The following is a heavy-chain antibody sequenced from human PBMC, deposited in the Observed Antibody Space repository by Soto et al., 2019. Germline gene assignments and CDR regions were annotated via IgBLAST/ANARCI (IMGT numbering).Heavy chain of an antibody. Sequence: ASVKVSCKASGYTFTSYGISWVRQAPGQGLEWMGWISAYNGNTKYSQKFQGRVTITRDTSASTAYMELSSLRSEDTAVYYCARDQGGTYYDYVWGSYRPASFDYWGQGTLVTVSS. CDR2: ISAYNGNT. V-gene: IGHV1-18*01. D-gene: IGHD3-16*02. CDR3: ARDQGGTYYDYVWGSYRPASFDY. J-gene: IGHJ4*02. CDR1: GYTFTSYG.